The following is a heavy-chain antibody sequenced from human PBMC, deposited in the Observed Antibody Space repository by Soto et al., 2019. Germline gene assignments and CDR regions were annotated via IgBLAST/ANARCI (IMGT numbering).Heavy chain of an antibody. D-gene: IGHD1-26*01. Sequence: QVQLVQSGPEVKKPGASVKVSCKTSGYTFINYGISWVRQAPGQGLEWMGWINPDNGNTNFAQRLQGRVTMTADRSTRTAYMELRSLRFDDMAMYYCARVGGADVIADYWGQGTLVTVSS. J-gene: IGHJ4*02. V-gene: IGHV1-18*03. CDR3: ARVGGADVIADY. CDR2: INPDNGNT. CDR1: GYTFINYG.